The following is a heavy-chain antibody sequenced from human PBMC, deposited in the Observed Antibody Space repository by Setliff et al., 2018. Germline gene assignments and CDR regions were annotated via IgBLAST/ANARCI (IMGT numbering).Heavy chain of an antibody. V-gene: IGHV1-24*01. CDR3: ASFLSNFSRPFDY. CDR1: GYTLTELS. CDR2: FDPEDSDT. Sequence: ASVKVSCKVSGYTLTELSINWVRQAPGKGLEWMGGFDPEDSDTMLAQKFQGRFTMTQDTSTDTAYMELRSLSSEDTAIYFCASFLSNFSRPFDYWGQGSLVTVSS. J-gene: IGHJ4*02.